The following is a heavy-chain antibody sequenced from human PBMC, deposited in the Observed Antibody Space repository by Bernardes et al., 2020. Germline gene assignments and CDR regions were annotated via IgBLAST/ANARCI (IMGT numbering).Heavy chain of an antibody. Sequence: GGSLRLSCAASGFTFSNYRMNWVRQAPGKGLEWVSYISSSNSDIYYADSVKGRFTISRDNAKNSLYLQMNSLRAEDTAVYYCARDRYSGNYYGLGYWGQGTLVTVSS. V-gene: IGHV3-48*01. J-gene: IGHJ4*02. CDR3: ARDRYSGNYYGLGY. CDR1: GFTFSNYR. D-gene: IGHD1-26*01. CDR2: ISSSNSDI.